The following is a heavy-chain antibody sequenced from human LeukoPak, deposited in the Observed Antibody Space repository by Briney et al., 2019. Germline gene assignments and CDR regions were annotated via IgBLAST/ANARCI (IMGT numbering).Heavy chain of an antibody. D-gene: IGHD3-22*01. J-gene: IGHJ4*02. CDR1: GFTVSSNS. CDR2: IYTTGNK. CDR3: ARRAGDYSHPYDY. V-gene: IGHV3-53*01. Sequence: GGSLRLSCTVSGFTVSSNSMSWLRPAPGKGLEWFSFIYTTGNKHNPDSLEGRFTISRDRCKNTMYLQMNSLRAEDTDVYYCARRAGDYSHPYDYWGQGTLVTVSS.